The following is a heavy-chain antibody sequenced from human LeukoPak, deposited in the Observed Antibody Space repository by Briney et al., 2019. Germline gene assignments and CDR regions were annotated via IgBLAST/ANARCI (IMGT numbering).Heavy chain of an antibody. CDR1: GFTFSDYY. Sequence: GGSLRLSCAASGFTFSDYYMSWIRQAPGKGLEWVSYISSSGSTIYYADSVKGRFTISRDNAKNSLYLQMNSLRAEDTAVYYCARVRGIVVVPAAMLYYYYYMDVWGKGTTVTISS. CDR2: ISSSGSTI. D-gene: IGHD2-2*01. CDR3: ARVRGIVVVPAAMLYYYYYMDV. J-gene: IGHJ6*03. V-gene: IGHV3-11*01.